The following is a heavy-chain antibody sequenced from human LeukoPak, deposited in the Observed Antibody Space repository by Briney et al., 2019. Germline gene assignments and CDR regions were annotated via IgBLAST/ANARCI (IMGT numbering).Heavy chain of an antibody. D-gene: IGHD5-12*01. V-gene: IGHV1-69*05. Sequence: SVKVSCKASGGTFSSYAISCVRQAPGQGLEWMGRIIPIFGTANYAQKFQGRVTITTDESTSTAYMELSSLRSEDTAVYYCASGRGYSGYDSGYYFDYWGQGTLVTVSS. J-gene: IGHJ4*02. CDR2: IIPIFGTA. CDR3: ASGRGYSGYDSGYYFDY. CDR1: GGTFSSYA.